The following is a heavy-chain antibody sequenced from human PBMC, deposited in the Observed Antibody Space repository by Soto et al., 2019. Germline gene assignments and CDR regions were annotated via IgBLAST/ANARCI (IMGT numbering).Heavy chain of an antibody. J-gene: IGHJ6*02. D-gene: IGHD3-3*01. CDR3: ARALYYFWSGYPTGYYYYGMDV. V-gene: IGHV3-66*01. CDR2: IYSGGST. Sequence: PGGSLRLSCAASGFTVSSNYMSWVRQAPGKGLEWVSVIYSGGSTYYADSVKGRFTISRDNSKNTLYLQMNSLRAEDTAVYYCARALYYFWSGYPTGYYYYGMDVWGRGTTVTVSS. CDR1: GFTVSSNY.